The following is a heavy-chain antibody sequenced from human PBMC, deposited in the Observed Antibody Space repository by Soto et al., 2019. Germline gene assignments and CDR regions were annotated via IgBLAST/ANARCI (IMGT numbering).Heavy chain of an antibody. CDR1: GGSISSGGYS. CDR2: IYHSGST. J-gene: IGHJ5*01. D-gene: IGHD2-8*01. Sequence: PSETLSLTCAVSGGSISSGGYSWSWIRQPPGKGLEWIGYIYHSGSTYYNPSLKSRVTISVDTSNNQFSLQLNSVTPDDTAVYYCVRLIGNSWLDSCGQGTLVTXSS. CDR3: VRLIGNSWLDS. V-gene: IGHV4-30-2*05.